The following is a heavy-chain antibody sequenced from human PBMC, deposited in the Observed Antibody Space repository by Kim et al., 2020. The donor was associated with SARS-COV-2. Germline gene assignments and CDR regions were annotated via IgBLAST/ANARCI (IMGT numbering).Heavy chain of an antibody. CDR2: IYYSGST. V-gene: IGHV4-31*03. Sequence: SETLSLTCTVSGGSISSGGYYWSWIRQLPGKGLEWIGYIYYSGSTYYNPSLKSRVTISVDTSKNQFSLKLSSVTAADTAVYYCATERAGQLLSFGELRTTYYGMDVWGQGTTVTVSS. J-gene: IGHJ6*02. CDR3: ATERAGQLLSFGELRTTYYGMDV. CDR1: GGSISSGGYY. D-gene: IGHD3-10*01.